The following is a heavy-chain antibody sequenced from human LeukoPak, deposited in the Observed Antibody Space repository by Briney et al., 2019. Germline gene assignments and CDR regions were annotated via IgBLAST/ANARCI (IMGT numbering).Heavy chain of an antibody. CDR3: ASNGLFGTHGAPFDY. CDR2: INPSGGST. CDR1: GYTFTSYY. D-gene: IGHD3-16*01. Sequence: ASVKVSCKASGYTFTSYYMHWVRQAPGQGLEWMGIINPSGGSTSYAQKFQGRVTMTRDTSTSTVYMELSSLRSEDTAVYYCASNGLFGTHGAPFDYWGQGPLVTVSS. J-gene: IGHJ4*02. V-gene: IGHV1-46*01.